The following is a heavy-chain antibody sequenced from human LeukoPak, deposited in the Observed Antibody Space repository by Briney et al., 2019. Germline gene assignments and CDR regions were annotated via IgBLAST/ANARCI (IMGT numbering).Heavy chain of an antibody. CDR3: ARITMVRGAFDP. V-gene: IGHV3-7*01. D-gene: IGHD3-10*01. CDR1: GFTFSSYS. J-gene: IGHJ5*02. CDR2: IKQDGSEK. Sequence: GGSLRLSCAASGFTFSSYSMNWVRQAPGKGLEWVANIKQDGSEKYYVDSVKGRFTISRDNAKNSLYLQMNSLRAEDTAVYYCARITMVRGAFDPWGQGTLVTVSS.